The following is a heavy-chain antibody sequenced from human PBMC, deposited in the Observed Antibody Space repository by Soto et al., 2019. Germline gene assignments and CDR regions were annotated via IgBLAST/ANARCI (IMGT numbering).Heavy chain of an antibody. V-gene: IGHV1-69*01. D-gene: IGHD3-22*01. J-gene: IGHJ4*02. Sequence: QVRLVQSGPEVKKPGASVKVSCKASGYTFTDYYMQWVRQAPGQGLEWMGWINPIFGTANHAQKFQGRVTIIADESTSTVYMELSSLRSDDTAIYYCARGWGYDSTDYYYAYWGQGTLVIVSS. CDR3: ARGWGYDSTDYYYAY. CDR1: GYTFTDYY. CDR2: INPIFGTA.